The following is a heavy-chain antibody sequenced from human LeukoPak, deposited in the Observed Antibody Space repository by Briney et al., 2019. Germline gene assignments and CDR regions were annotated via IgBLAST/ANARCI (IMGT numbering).Heavy chain of an antibody. V-gene: IGHV3-23*01. CDR2: ISGSGGST. CDR3: AKGGIVATIV. J-gene: IGHJ4*02. D-gene: IGHD5-12*01. CDR1: GFTVSSNY. Sequence: GGSLRLSCAASGFTVSSNYIWVRQAPGKGLEWVSAISGSGGSTYYADSVKGRFTISRDNSKNTLYLQMNSLRAEDTAVYYCAKGGIVATIVWGQGTLVTVSS.